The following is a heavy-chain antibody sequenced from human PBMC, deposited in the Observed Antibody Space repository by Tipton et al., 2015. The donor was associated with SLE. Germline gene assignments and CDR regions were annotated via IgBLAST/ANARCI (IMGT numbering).Heavy chain of an antibody. CDR1: GDSVRTTIYS. CDR2: IFYTGSA. V-gene: IGHV4-39*07. D-gene: IGHD3-22*01. J-gene: IGHJ4*02. Sequence: TLSLTCTVSGDSVRTTIYSWGWIRQPPGKGLQWIGAIFYTGSAHYNPSLKGRVTISVDTSKNQFSLNLSSVTAADTAVYYCARDEYRYDTTGYHLLGHFDFWGQGTLVTVSS. CDR3: ARDEYRYDTTGYHLLGHFDF.